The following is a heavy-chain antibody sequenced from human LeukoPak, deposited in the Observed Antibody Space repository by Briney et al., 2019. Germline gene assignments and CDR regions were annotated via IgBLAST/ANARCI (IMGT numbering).Heavy chain of an antibody. CDR2: ISSSSSYI. CDR1: GFTFSSYS. D-gene: IGHD2-15*01. J-gene: IGHJ4*02. Sequence: GGSLRLSCAASGFTFSSYSMNWVHQAPGKGLEWVSSISSSSSYIYYADSVKGRFTISRDNAKNSLYLQMNSLRAEVTAVYYCASLLKRGVLPLLQSDYWGQGTLVTVSS. V-gene: IGHV3-21*01. CDR3: ASLLKRGVLPLLQSDY.